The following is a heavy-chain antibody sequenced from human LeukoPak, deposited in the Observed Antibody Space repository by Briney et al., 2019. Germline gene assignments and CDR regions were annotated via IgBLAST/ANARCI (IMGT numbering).Heavy chain of an antibody. D-gene: IGHD3-3*01. CDR1: GFTFSNYW. Sequence: GGSLRLSCAASGFTFSNYWMSWVRQAPGKGLEWVANIKQDGSEKYYVDSEKGRFTISRDNAKNSLYLQMNSLRAEDTAVYYCARDFDLPISIFGVANVPRPAHAFDIWGQGTMVTVSS. CDR2: IKQDGSEK. CDR3: ARDFDLPISIFGVANVPRPAHAFDI. J-gene: IGHJ3*02. V-gene: IGHV3-7*01.